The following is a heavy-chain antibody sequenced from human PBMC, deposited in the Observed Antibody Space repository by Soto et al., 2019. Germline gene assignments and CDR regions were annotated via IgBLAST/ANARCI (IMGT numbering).Heavy chain of an antibody. J-gene: IGHJ5*02. CDR1: GYTFSNYG. CDR2: ISLYSDGT. D-gene: IGHD2-2*01. Sequence: ASVKVSCKXSGYTFSNYGITWVRQAPGQPLEWLGWISLYSDGTNYAQKFQGRVSMTTDTSTTTAYMELRSLRSDDTAVDYCARVVPGAEAWFGPWGQGTLVTVSS. V-gene: IGHV1-18*01. CDR3: ARVVPGAEAWFGP.